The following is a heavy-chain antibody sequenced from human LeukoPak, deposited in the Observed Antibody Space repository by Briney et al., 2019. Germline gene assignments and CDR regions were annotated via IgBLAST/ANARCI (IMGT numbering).Heavy chain of an antibody. CDR1: GGSISSYY. Sequence: SETLSLTCTVSGGSISSYYWNWIRQPAGEGLEWIGRIYTSGSTHYNPSLQSRVTMSVDTSKNQFSLKLSSVTAADTAVYYCARLAGSSSSDYWGQGTLVTVSS. CDR3: ARLAGSSSSDY. CDR2: IYTSGST. D-gene: IGHD6-6*01. J-gene: IGHJ4*02. V-gene: IGHV4-4*07.